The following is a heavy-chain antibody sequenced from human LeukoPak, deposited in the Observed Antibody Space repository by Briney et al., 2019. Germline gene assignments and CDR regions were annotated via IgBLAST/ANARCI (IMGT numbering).Heavy chain of an antibody. V-gene: IGHV3-30-3*01. Sequence: GGSLRLSCAASGFTFSSYAMHWVRQAPGKGLEWVAVISYDGSNKYYADSLKGRFTISRDNSKNTLYLQMNSLRAEDTAVYYCARDGSVTTFFFRYFQHWGQGTLVTVSS. CDR2: ISYDGSNK. D-gene: IGHD4-17*01. CDR3: ARDGSVTTFFFRYFQH. CDR1: GFTFSSYA. J-gene: IGHJ1*01.